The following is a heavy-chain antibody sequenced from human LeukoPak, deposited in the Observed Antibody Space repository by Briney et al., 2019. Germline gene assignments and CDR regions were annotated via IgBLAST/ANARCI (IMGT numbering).Heavy chain of an antibody. D-gene: IGHD6-13*01. V-gene: IGHV1-8*01. J-gene: IGHJ4*02. CDR1: GYTFTSYD. CDR2: MNPNSGNT. CDR3: ARRGSSSWYSFDY. Sequence: ASVKVSCKASGYTFTSYDINWERQATGQGLEWMGWMNPNSGNTGYAQKFQGRVTMTRNTSISTAYMELSSLRSEDTAVYYCARRGSSSWYSFDYWGQGTLVTVSS.